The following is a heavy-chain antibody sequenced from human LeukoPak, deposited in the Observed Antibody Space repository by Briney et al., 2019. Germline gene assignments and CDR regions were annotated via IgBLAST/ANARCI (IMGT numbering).Heavy chain of an antibody. Sequence: SETLSLTCTVSGASISSTSYYWGWIRQPPGKGLEWIGSIYHSGSTYYNPSLKSRVTISVDTSKNQFSLKLSSVTAADTAVYYCARPGYCSSTSCLPYDFDYWGQGTLVTVSS. V-gene: IGHV4-39*07. CDR3: ARPGYCSSTSCLPYDFDY. CDR2: IYHSGST. D-gene: IGHD2-2*01. J-gene: IGHJ4*02. CDR1: GASISSTSYY.